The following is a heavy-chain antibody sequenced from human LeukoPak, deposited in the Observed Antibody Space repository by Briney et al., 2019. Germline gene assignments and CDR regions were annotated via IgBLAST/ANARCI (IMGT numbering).Heavy chain of an antibody. CDR3: ARGRVPAARGHNNWFDP. CDR1: GYTFTSYG. Sequence: ASVKVSCKASGYTFTSYGISWVRQAPGQGLEWMGWISAYNGNTNYAQKFQGRVTMTRNTSISTAYMELSSLRSEDTAVYYCARGRVPAARGHNNWFDPWGQGTLVTVSS. V-gene: IGHV1-18*01. D-gene: IGHD2-2*01. J-gene: IGHJ5*02. CDR2: ISAYNGNT.